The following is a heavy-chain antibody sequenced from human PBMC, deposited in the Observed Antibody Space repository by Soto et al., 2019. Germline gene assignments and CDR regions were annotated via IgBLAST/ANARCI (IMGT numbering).Heavy chain of an antibody. V-gene: IGHV3-30-3*01. Sequence: QVQLVESXXXXXXXXXXLRLSCAASGFTFSSYAMHWVRQAPGKGLEWVAVISYDGSNKYYADSVKGRFTISRDNSKNTLYLQMNSLRAEDTAVYYCARDSLVVVVAATHWFDPWGQGTLVTVSS. CDR2: ISYDGSNK. J-gene: IGHJ5*02. D-gene: IGHD2-15*01. CDR3: ARDSLVVVVAATHWFDP. CDR1: GFTFSSYA.